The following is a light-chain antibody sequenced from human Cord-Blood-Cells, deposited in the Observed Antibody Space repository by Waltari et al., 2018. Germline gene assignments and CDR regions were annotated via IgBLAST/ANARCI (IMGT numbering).Light chain of an antibody. V-gene: IGKV4-1*01. CDR1: QSVLYSSNNKNY. CDR2: WAS. J-gene: IGKJ4*01. CDR3: QQYYSTPLT. Sequence: TINCKSSQSVLYSSNNKNYLAWYQQKPGQPPKLLIYWASTRESGVPDRFSGSGSGTDFTLTISSLQAEDVAVYYCQQYYSTPLTFGGGTKVEIK.